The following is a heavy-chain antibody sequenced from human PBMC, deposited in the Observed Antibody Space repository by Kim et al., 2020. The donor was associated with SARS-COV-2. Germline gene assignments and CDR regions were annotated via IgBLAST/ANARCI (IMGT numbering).Heavy chain of an antibody. CDR2: ISYDGSNK. Sequence: GGSLRLSCAASGFTFSSYAMHWVRQAPGKGLEWVAVISYDGSNKYYADSVKGRFTISRDNSKNTLYLQMNSLRAEDTAVYYCALYNWNEGRYFDYWGQGTLVTVSS. D-gene: IGHD1-20*01. CDR3: ALYNWNEGRYFDY. CDR1: GFTFSSYA. J-gene: IGHJ4*02. V-gene: IGHV3-30-3*01.